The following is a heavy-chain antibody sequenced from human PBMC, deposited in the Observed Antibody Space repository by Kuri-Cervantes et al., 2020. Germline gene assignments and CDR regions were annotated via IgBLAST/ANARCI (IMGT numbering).Heavy chain of an antibody. CDR3: AKNSHSTGGLFEY. Sequence: GESLKISCAASGFTFSSYAMNWVRQAPGKGLEWVSSISVDEGRTYYTDSVKGRFTISRDNSKNTLYLQMNSLRAEDTAVYYCAKNSHSTGGLFEYWGQGTLVTVSS. J-gene: IGHJ4*02. D-gene: IGHD6-25*01. CDR1: GFTFSSYA. V-gene: IGHV3-23*01. CDR2: ISVDEGRT.